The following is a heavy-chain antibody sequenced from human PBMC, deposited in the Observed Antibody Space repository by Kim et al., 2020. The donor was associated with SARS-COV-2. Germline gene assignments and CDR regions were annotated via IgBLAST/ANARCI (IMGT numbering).Heavy chain of an antibody. D-gene: IGHD3-3*01. CDR1: GGSVSSGSYY. CDR3: ARWEVSGDDFWSGYWDY. J-gene: IGHJ4*02. Sequence: SETLSLTCTVSGGSVSSGSYYWSWIRQPPGKGLEWIGYIYYSGSTNYNPSLKSRVTISVDTSKNQFSLKLSSVTAADTAVYYCARWEVSGDDFWSGYWDYWGQGTLVTVSS. CDR2: IYYSGST. V-gene: IGHV4-61*01.